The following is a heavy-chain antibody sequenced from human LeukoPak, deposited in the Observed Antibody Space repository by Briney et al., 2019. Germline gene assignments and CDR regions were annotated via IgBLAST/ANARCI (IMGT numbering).Heavy chain of an antibody. V-gene: IGHV4-39*01. J-gene: IGHJ4*02. D-gene: IGHD6-19*01. CDR3: ARQEQWLDLSLDY. CDR2: IYYSGST. Sequence: SETLSLTCTVSGGSISSSSYYWGWIRQPPGKGLEWIGSIYYSGSTYYNPSLKSRVTISVDTSKNQFSLKLSSVTAADTAVYYCARQEQWLDLSLDYWGQGTLVTISS. CDR1: GGSISSSSYY.